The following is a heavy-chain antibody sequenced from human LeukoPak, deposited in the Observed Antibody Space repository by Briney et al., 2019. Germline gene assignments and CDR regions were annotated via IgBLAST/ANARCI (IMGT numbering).Heavy chain of an antibody. D-gene: IGHD3-10*01. CDR2: IYSDGNT. J-gene: IGHJ3*02. Sequence: GGSLRLSCAASGFTVSSNYMNWVRQAPGKGLEWVSVIYSDGNTYYADSVKGRFTISRDNSKNTLYLQMNSLRAEDTAVYYCARDRRLLYFGELFHDAFDIWGQGTMVTVSS. CDR3: ARDRRLLYFGELFHDAFDI. V-gene: IGHV3-53*01. CDR1: GFTVSSNY.